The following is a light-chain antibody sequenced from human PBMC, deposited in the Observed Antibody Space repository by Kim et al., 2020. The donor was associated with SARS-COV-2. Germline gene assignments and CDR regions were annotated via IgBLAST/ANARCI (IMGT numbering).Light chain of an antibody. CDR2: GAS. CDR1: QSVSSN. J-gene: IGKJ2*01. Sequence: EIVMTQSPGTLSVSPGERATLSCRASQSVSSNLAWYQQKPGQAPRLLIYGASTRATGIPARFSGSGSGTEFTLTISSLQSEDFAVYYCQQYNNWPPYTFGQGDQAGD. CDR3: QQYNNWPPYT. V-gene: IGKV3-15*01.